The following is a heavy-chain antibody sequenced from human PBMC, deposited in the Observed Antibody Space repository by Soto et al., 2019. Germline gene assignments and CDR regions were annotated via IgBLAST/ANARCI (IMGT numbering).Heavy chain of an antibody. CDR3: VRGPTSGWNA. J-gene: IGHJ5*02. CDR1: GGSIINNNG. V-gene: IGHV4-4*02. CDR2: IHHSGST. D-gene: IGHD6-19*01. Sequence: SEPLSITCAVSGGSIINNNGWSWVRQSPGKGLEWIGEIHHSGSTNYNPSLKSRVTISVDKSKNQFSLNLGSVTAADTAVYYCVRGPTSGWNAWGQGTLVIVSS.